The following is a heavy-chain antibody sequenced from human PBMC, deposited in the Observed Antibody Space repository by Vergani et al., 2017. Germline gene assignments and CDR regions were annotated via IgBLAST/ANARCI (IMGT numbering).Heavy chain of an antibody. CDR1: GFTFDTYT. V-gene: IGHV3-23*01. J-gene: IGHJ1*01. CDR2: ISSGGGDI. D-gene: IGHD3-10*01. Sequence: EVQLLESGGGLVQPGGSRRLSCAGAGFTFDTYTMAYVRQAPGKGLEWVATISSGGGDIFYADSVKGRFTISRDNSHNTLFLEMNSLKDEDTAVYYCTTAWGLYYLYCEYFQYWGRGTLVSVSS. CDR3: TTAWGLYYLYCEYFQY.